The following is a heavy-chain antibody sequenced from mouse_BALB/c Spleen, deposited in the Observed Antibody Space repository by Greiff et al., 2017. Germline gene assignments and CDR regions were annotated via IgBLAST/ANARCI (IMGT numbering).Heavy chain of an antibody. J-gene: IGHJ2*01. Sequence: VQLQQSGAELVKPGASVKLSCTASGFNIKYTYMHWVKQRHEQGLEWIGRIDPANGNTNYDQKFQGKATITADSSSDTAYLQLSSLTSEDTAVYYCAREGLGYWGQGTTLTVSS. CDR1: GFNIKYTY. V-gene: IGHV14-3*02. CDR3: AREGLGY. CDR2: IDPANGNT.